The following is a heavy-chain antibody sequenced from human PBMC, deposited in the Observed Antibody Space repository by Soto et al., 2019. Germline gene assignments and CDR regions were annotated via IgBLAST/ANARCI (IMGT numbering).Heavy chain of an antibody. J-gene: IGHJ6*02. V-gene: IGHV1-18*01. Sequence: QVQLVQSGAEVKKPGASVTVSCKTSGYTFSNYGINWVRQAPGQGLEWMGWISGYNGNTNYAQTVQGRLTMTTDTSTGTVYMELRSLKPDDTAIYYCSRFIMVGGWFDPNYYHGMDVWGQGTTVTVSS. D-gene: IGHD6-19*01. CDR1: GYTFSNYG. CDR3: SRFIMVGGWFDPNYYHGMDV. CDR2: ISGYNGNT.